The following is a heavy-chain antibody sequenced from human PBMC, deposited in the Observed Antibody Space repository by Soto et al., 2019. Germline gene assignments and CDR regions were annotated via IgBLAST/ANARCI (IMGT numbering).Heavy chain of an antibody. J-gene: IGHJ3*02. D-gene: IGHD3-22*01. Sequence: LRLSCAASGFTFSDYYMSWIRQAPGKGLEWVSYISSSGSTIYYADSVKGRFTISRDNAKNSLYLQMNSLRAEDTAVYYCARTSTYYYDSSGYLDAFDIWGQGTMVTVSS. V-gene: IGHV3-11*01. CDR3: ARTSTYYYDSSGYLDAFDI. CDR2: ISSSGSTI. CDR1: GFTFSDYY.